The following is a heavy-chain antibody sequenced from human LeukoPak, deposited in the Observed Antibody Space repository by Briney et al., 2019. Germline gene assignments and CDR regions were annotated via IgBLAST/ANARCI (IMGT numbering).Heavy chain of an antibody. D-gene: IGHD1-20*01. CDR3: ARQLYRVSGRYXWNEADGYYYXXMDV. Sequence: GSSVKVSCKASGGTFSSYAISWVRQAPGQGLEWMGGIIPIFGTANYAQKFQGRVTITADESTSTAYMELSSLRSEDTAVYYCARQLYRVSGRYXWNEADGYYYXXMDVWGKGTTXTXXS. CDR1: GGTFSSYA. J-gene: IGHJ6*03. V-gene: IGHV1-69*01. CDR2: IIPIFGTA.